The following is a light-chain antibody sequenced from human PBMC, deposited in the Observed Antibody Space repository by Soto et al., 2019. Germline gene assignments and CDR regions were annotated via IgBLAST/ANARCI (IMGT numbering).Light chain of an antibody. V-gene: IGLV2-11*01. CDR3: CSYAGGYVFEVI. Sequence: QSVLTQPRSVSGSPGQSVTISCTGTSSDVDDYNYVSWYQQHPDTAPKLMIYDVTKRPSGVPDRFSGSKSDNTASLTISGLQAEDEADYYCCSYAGGYVFEVIFGGGTKLTVL. CDR2: DVT. CDR1: SSDVDDYNY. J-gene: IGLJ2*01.